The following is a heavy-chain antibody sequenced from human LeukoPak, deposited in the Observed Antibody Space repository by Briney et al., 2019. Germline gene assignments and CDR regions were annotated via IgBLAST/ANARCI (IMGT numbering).Heavy chain of an antibody. CDR3: ARDMGYYGSGTFDY. V-gene: IGHV1-69*05. J-gene: IGHJ4*02. CDR1: GGTFSSYA. D-gene: IGHD3-10*01. Sequence: ASVKVSCKASGGTFSSYAISWVRQAPGQGLEWMGRIIPIFGTANYAQKFQGRVTITTDESTSTAYMELSSLRSEDTAVYYCARDMGYYGSGTFDYWGQGTLATVSS. CDR2: IIPIFGTA.